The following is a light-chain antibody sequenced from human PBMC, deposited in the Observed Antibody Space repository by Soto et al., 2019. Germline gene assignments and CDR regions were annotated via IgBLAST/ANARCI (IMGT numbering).Light chain of an antibody. J-gene: IGLJ1*01. V-gene: IGLV2-14*01. CDR2: EVS. Sequence: QSVLTQPASVSGSPGQSITISCTGTSSDVGGYNYVSWYQHHPGTAPKLMIYEVSNRPSGVSNRFSGPKSGNTASLTISGLQAEDEADYYCSSYTSSSTYVFGTGTKVTAL. CDR1: SSDVGGYNY. CDR3: SSYTSSSTYV.